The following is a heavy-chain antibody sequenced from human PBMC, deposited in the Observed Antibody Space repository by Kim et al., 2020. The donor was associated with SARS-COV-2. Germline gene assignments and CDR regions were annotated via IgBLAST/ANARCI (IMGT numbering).Heavy chain of an antibody. Sequence: SETLSLTCTVSGGSISSYYWSWIRQPPGKGLEWIGYIYYSGSTNYNPSLKSRVTISVDTSKNQFSLKLSSVTAADTAVYYCARELQYPLYYGMDVWGQGTTVTVSS. CDR2: IYYSGST. V-gene: IGHV4-59*13. J-gene: IGHJ6*02. D-gene: IGHD2-2*01. CDR1: GGSISSYY. CDR3: ARELQYPLYYGMDV.